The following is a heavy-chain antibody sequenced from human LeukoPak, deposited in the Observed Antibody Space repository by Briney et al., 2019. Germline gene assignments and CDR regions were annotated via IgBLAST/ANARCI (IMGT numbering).Heavy chain of an antibody. CDR2: ISISGSKT. CDR1: EFDFSSHA. J-gene: IGHJ4*02. Sequence: GGSPRLSCAASEFDFSSHAMTWVRQAPGKGLEWVSAISISGSKTYYADSVKGRFTISRDNSKNTLYLQMNSLRAEDTAVYYCAKDSSYYGDYFDYWGQGTLVTVSS. CDR3: AKDSSYYGDYFDY. V-gene: IGHV3-23*01. D-gene: IGHD4-17*01.